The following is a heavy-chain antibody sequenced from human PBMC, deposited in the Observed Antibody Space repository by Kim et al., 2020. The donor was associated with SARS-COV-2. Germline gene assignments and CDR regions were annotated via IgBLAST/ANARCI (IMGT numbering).Heavy chain of an antibody. Sequence: GGSLRLSCAASGFTFDDYAMHWVRQAPGKGLEWVSGISWNSGSIGYADSVKGRFTISRDNAKNSLYLQMNSLRAEDTALYYCAKDDVDYYGSGSYYNDWGQGTLVTVSS. J-gene: IGHJ4*02. CDR2: ISWNSGSI. V-gene: IGHV3-9*01. CDR1: GFTFDDYA. D-gene: IGHD3-10*01. CDR3: AKDDVDYYGSGSYYND.